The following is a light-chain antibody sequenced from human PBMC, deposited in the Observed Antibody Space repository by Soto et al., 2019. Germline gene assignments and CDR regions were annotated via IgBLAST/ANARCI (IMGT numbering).Light chain of an antibody. CDR3: QQSVRTPLT. J-gene: IGKJ1*01. CDR1: QTISTY. V-gene: IGKV1-39*01. CDR2: SAS. Sequence: DIQMTQFPSSLSASVGDRVTITCRSSQTISTYLNWYQQQSWKAPKLLIYSASTLQSGVPSRFSGSGSGTDFPLTISNLQPEDFATSHCQQSVRTPLTFGQGTKLAIQ.